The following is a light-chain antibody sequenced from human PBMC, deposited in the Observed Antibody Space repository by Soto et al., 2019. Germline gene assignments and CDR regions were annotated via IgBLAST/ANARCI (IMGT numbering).Light chain of an antibody. Sequence: VVTQSPATLSVSQGERVTLSCRASQSVRSNLAWYQQKPGQSPRLLIYGASTRATGIPARFSGSGSGTDFTLTISRREPEDFAGYYCPQYGSAPLTFGGGTKVDI. CDR1: QSVRSN. CDR2: GAS. V-gene: IGKV3-20*01. CDR3: PQYGSAPLT. J-gene: IGKJ4*01.